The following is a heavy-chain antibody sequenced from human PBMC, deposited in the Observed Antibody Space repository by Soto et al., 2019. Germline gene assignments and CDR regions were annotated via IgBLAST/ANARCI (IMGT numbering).Heavy chain of an antibody. V-gene: IGHV3-74*01. CDR3: ARSDWFDP. J-gene: IGHJ5*02. Sequence: EVQLVESGGGLVQPGGSLRLSCAASGIRISGYWMSWVRQVPGKGPEWVSRIKNDGSVTSYADSVKGRFSISRDNDKNTMYLQMNSLRAEDTAVYYCARSDWFDPWGQGTLVTVSS. CDR2: IKNDGSVT. CDR1: GIRISGYW.